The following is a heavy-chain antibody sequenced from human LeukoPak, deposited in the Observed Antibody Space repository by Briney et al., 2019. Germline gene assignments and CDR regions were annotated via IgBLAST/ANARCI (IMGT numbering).Heavy chain of an antibody. CDR1: GFTFSSYW. CDR3: ARDTLGEGEDANYAVYYFDY. Sequence: GGSLRLSCAASGFTFSSYWMSWVRQAPGKGLEWVANIKQDGSEKYYVDSVKGRFTISRDNAKNSLDLQMNSLRAEDTAVYYCARDTLGEGEDANYAVYYFDYWGQGTPVTVSS. CDR2: IKQDGSEK. V-gene: IGHV3-7*01. D-gene: IGHD4/OR15-4a*01. J-gene: IGHJ4*02.